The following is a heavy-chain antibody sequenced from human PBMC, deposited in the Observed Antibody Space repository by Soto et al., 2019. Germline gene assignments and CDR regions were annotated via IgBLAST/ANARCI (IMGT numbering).Heavy chain of an antibody. J-gene: IGHJ6*02. D-gene: IGHD2-21*02. CDR1: GYSFAGYW. Sequence: GESLKISCKGSGYSFAGYWITWVRQKPGKGLEWMGRIDPSDSQTYYSPSFRGHVTISATKSITTVFLQWSSLRASDTAMYYCARRYGGNSNYYYGMDVWGQGTTVTVSS. CDR3: ARRYGGNSNYYYGMDV. CDR2: IDPSDSQT. V-gene: IGHV5-10-1*01.